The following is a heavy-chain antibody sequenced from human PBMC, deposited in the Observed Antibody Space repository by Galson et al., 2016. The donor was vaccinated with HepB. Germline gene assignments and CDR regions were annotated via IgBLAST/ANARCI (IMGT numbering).Heavy chain of an antibody. J-gene: IGHJ4*02. CDR3: ARSPSMSGYGYYDY. D-gene: IGHD2/OR15-2a*01. CDR1: GYTFTSYG. Sequence: SVKVSCKASGYTFTSYGISWVRQAPGQGLEWMGWISAYNHNTHYAQNLQDRVTLTTESSTSTAYMELRSLSSDDTAVYYCARSPSMSGYGYYDYWGQGTLVTVSS. CDR2: ISAYNHNT. V-gene: IGHV1-18*01.